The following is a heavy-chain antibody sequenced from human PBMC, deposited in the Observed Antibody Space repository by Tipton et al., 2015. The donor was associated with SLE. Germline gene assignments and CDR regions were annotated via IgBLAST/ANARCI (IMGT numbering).Heavy chain of an antibody. CDR3: ARARGVLGGSGWYFEL. J-gene: IGHJ2*01. CDR2: ISWNGGSI. D-gene: IGHD1-26*01. V-gene: IGHV3-9*01. CDR1: GFTYNDFA. Sequence: SLRLSCAASGFTYNDFAMHWGRQAPGKGLEWVSSISWNGGSIDYADSVKGRFTISRDNAKNSLYLQMNSLRAEDTAVYYCARARGVLGGSGWYFELWGRGTLVTVSS.